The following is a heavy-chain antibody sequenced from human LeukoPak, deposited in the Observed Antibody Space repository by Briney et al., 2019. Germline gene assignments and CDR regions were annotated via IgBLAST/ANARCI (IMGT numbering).Heavy chain of an antibody. V-gene: IGHV3-64*01. CDR3: AREPSNYGDHYFDY. CDR1: GFTFSTYA. J-gene: IGHJ4*02. Sequence: GGSLRLSCAASGFTFSTYAMHWVRQAPGKGLEYVSAISSNGGSTYYANSVKGRFTISRDNSKNTLYLQMGSLRAEDTAVYYCAREPSNYGDHYFDYWGQGTLVIVSS. D-gene: IGHD4-17*01. CDR2: ISSNGGST.